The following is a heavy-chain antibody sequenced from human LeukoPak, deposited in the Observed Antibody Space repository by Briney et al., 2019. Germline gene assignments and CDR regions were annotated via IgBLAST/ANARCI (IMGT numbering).Heavy chain of an antibody. D-gene: IGHD6-19*01. CDR3: ARDLFFSDAGYSSGWRAEYFHH. CDR2: INGAGSST. CDR1: GFTFSSHW. V-gene: IGHV3-74*01. J-gene: IGHJ1*01. Sequence: ETLSLTCAASGFTFSSHWMHWVRQAPGKGLVWVSRINGAGSSTSYADSVKGRFTVSRDNAKNTLNLQMNSLRAEDTAVYYCARDLFFSDAGYSSGWRAEYFHHWGQGTLVTVSS.